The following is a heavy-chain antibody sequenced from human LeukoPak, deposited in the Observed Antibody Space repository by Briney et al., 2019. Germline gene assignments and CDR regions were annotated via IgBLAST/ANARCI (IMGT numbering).Heavy chain of an antibody. CDR2: ITPSGNTR. Sequence: PGGSLRLSCAASGFTFSSYAMSWVRQAPGKGLEWVSGITPSGNTRYYADSLKGRFTISRDNSKNTLSLQMTSLTAEDTAVYYCAKDIRNTGWYKDSWGRGTLVTVSS. D-gene: IGHD6-19*01. J-gene: IGHJ5*01. CDR1: GFTFSSYA. V-gene: IGHV3-23*01. CDR3: AKDIRNTGWYKDS.